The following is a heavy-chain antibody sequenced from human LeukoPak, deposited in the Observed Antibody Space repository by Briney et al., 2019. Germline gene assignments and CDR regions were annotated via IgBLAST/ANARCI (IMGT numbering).Heavy chain of an antibody. V-gene: IGHV3-30*02. D-gene: IGHD3-16*01. J-gene: IGHJ3*02. Sequence: GGSLRLSCAASGFTFSDYYMSWIRQAPGKGLEWVAFIRYDGSNKYYADSVKGRFTISRDNSKNTLYLQMNSLRAEDTAVYYCAKDIRITVWGGAFDIWGQGTMVTVSS. CDR1: GFTFSDYY. CDR2: IRYDGSNK. CDR3: AKDIRITVWGGAFDI.